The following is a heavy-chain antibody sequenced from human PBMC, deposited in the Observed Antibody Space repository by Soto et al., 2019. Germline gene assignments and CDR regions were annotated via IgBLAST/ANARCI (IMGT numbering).Heavy chain of an antibody. D-gene: IGHD4-17*01. CDR1: GFSFSAYN. J-gene: IGHJ4*02. Sequence: VGALRLSCAASGFSFSAYNMHWVRQAPGTGREWIAFISSTSATIYYADSVRGRFTISRDNAKKSLFLQMHSLRAEATGLYYCASLAPGPSGDAFDYWGQGTLVTVSS. CDR2: ISSTSATI. V-gene: IGHV3-48*01. CDR3: ASLAPGPSGDAFDY.